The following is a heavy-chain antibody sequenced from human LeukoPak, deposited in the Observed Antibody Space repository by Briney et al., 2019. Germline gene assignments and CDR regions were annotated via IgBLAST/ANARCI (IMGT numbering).Heavy chain of an antibody. CDR1: GGSFSGYY. J-gene: IGHJ4*02. V-gene: IGHV4-59*01. CDR2: IYYSGST. CDR3: ARAAGSYSKYYFDY. Sequence: PSETLSLTCAVYGGSFSGYYWSWIRQPPGKGLEWIGYIYYSGSTNYNPSLKSRVTISVDTSKNQFSLKLSSVTAADTAVYYCARAAGSYSKYYFDYWGQGTLVTVSS. D-gene: IGHD1-26*01.